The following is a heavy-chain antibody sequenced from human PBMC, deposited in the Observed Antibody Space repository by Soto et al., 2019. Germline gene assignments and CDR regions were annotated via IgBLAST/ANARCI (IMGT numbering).Heavy chain of an antibody. CDR2: IYPGDSDT. V-gene: IGHV5-51*01. CDR1: GYSFTNYW. CDR3: ARQAIGYCSGGSCYAHRPIDY. D-gene: IGHD2-15*01. J-gene: IGHJ4*02. Sequence: PGESLKISCKGSGYSFTNYWIGWVRQMPGKGLEWMGIIYPGDSDTRYSPSFQGQVTISADKSISTAYLHWSSLKASDTAMYYCARQAIGYCSGGSCYAHRPIDYWGQGTLVTVSS.